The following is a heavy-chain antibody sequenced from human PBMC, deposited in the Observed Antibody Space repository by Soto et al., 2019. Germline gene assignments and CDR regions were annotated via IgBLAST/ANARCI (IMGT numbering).Heavy chain of an antibody. D-gene: IGHD3-3*01. V-gene: IGHV1-8*01. J-gene: IGHJ4*02. Sequence: QVQLVQSGAEVKKPGASVKVSCKASGYTFTSYDINWVRQATGQGLEWMGRMNPNSGNTGYAQKFQGRVTMTRNTSISTAYMELSRLRSEDTAVYYCARGITIFGVVTGWGQGTLVTVSS. CDR3: ARGITIFGVVTG. CDR1: GYTFTSYD. CDR2: MNPNSGNT.